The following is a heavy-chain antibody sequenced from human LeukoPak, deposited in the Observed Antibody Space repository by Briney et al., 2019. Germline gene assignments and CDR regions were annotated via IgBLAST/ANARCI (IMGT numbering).Heavy chain of an antibody. CDR2: IYYSGST. Sequence: SETLSLTCTVSGGSISSGGYYWSWIRQPPGKGLEWIGYIYYSGSTNYNPSLKSRVAISVDASKNQFSLKLSSVTAADTAVYYCATRVSGVVVAPYWYFDLWGRGTLVTVSS. D-gene: IGHD2-15*01. V-gene: IGHV4-61*08. CDR3: ATRVSGVVVAPYWYFDL. J-gene: IGHJ2*01. CDR1: GGSISSGGYY.